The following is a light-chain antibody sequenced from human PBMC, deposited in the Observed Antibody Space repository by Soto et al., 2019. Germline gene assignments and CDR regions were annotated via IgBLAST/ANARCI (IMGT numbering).Light chain of an antibody. CDR3: RHYNTYSPPYT. Sequence: DVQMTQFPSTLSASVGDRVTITCRASQSISYRLAWYQQKPGKAPNLLIYKASSLESGVPSRFSGSGSGTEFTLTITNLQPDDFATYYCRHYNTYSPPYTFGQGTKLEIK. J-gene: IGKJ2*01. CDR2: KAS. V-gene: IGKV1-5*03. CDR1: QSISYR.